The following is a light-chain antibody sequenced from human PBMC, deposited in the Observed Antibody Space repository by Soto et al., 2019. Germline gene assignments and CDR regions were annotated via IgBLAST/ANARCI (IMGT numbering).Light chain of an antibody. CDR1: TGAVTSGNY. CDR3: LLYYGGAHLV. J-gene: IGLJ3*02. Sequence: QTVVTQEPSLTVSPGGTVTLTCASSTGAVTSGNYPSWFQQKPGQPPRTLIYTTNNKHSWTPARFSGSLLGGKAALTLSGAQPEDDAEYYCLLYYGGAHLVFGGGTKLTVL. CDR2: TTN. V-gene: IGLV7-43*01.